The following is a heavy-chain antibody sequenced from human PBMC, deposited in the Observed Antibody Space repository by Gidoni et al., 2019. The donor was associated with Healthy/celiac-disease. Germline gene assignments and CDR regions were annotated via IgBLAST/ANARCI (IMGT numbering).Heavy chain of an antibody. D-gene: IGHD2-15*01. J-gene: IGHJ6*04. CDR3: ARRPIVAGYYYGMDV. CDR2: IIPIFGTA. CDR1: GGTFSSYA. Sequence: QVQLVQSGAEVKTPGSSVKVSCTASGGTFSSYAISWVREAPGQGLEWMGGIIPIFGTANYAQKFQGRVTITADKSTSTAYMELSSLRSEDTAVYYCARRPIVAGYYYGMDVWGKGTTVTVSS. V-gene: IGHV1-69*06.